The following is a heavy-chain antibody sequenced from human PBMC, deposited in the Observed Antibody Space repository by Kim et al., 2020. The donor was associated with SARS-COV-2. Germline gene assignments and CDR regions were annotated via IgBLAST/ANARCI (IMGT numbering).Heavy chain of an antibody. D-gene: IGHD2-2*03. Sequence: SETLSLTCSVSGGSISRSSYFWGWIRQPPGKGLEWIGRIDASGTTDYNPTLRSRVSISVDTSKNQFFLNLMSVAAADTAVYFCVDPTLADWGQGVLV. V-gene: IGHV4-39*01. J-gene: IGHJ4*02. CDR3: VDPTLAD. CDR1: GGSISRSSYF. CDR2: IDASGTT.